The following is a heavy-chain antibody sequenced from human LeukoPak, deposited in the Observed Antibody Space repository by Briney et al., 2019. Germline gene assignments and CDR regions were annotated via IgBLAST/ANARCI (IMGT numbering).Heavy chain of an antibody. CDR3: ARKKQDYYYYMDV. D-gene: IGHD1/OR15-1a*01. CDR1: GGSISSYY. V-gene: IGHV4-59*12. Sequence: PSETLSLTCTVSGGSISSYYWSWIRQPPGKGLEWIGSIYYSGSTYYNPSLKSRVTISVDTSKNQFSLKLSSVTAADTAVYYCARKKQDYYYYMDVWGKGTTVTVSS. CDR2: IYYSGST. J-gene: IGHJ6*03.